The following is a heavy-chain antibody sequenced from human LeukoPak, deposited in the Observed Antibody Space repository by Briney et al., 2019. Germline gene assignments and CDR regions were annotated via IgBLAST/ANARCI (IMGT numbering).Heavy chain of an antibody. CDR1: GYTFTSYG. CDR2: ISAYNGNT. J-gene: IGHJ4*02. V-gene: IGHV1-18*01. D-gene: IGHD3-22*01. CDR3: ARDLGLTYYDSSGYYGY. Sequence: GASVKVSCKASGYTFTSYGISWVRQAPGQGLEWMGWISAYNGNTNYAQKLQGRVTMTTDTSTSTAYMELRSLRSDDTAVYYCARDLGLTYYDSSGYYGYWGQGTLVTVSS.